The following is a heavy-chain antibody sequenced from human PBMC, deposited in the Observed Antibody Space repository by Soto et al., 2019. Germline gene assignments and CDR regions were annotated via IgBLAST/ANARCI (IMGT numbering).Heavy chain of an antibody. CDR1: GYTFTSYA. CDR3: ARESPPADY. Sequence: QVQLVQSGAEVKKPGASVKVSCKASGYTFTSYAFSWVRQAPGQGLEWMGWISAYNGNTNYAQKLQGRITMNTDTSTSTAYMELRSLRSVETAVYYCARESPPADYWGQGTLVTVSS. V-gene: IGHV1-18*01. CDR2: ISAYNGNT. J-gene: IGHJ4*02.